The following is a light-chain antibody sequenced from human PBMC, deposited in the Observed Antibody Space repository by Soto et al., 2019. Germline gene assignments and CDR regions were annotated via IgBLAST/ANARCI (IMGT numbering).Light chain of an antibody. J-gene: IGKJ3*01. CDR3: HQYGTAPLT. Sequence: EIVLTQSPATLSLSPGERATLSCRASQSVSNNVAWYQQKPGQAPRLLIYGASSRATGIPDRFSGSVSGTDFTLTISRLEPEDFSVYYCHQYGTAPLTFGPGTKVDI. V-gene: IGKV3-20*01. CDR1: QSVSNN. CDR2: GAS.